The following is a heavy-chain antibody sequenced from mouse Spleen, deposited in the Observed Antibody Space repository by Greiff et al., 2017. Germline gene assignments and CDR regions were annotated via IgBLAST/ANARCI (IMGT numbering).Heavy chain of an antibody. CDR3: TRRWGYFDY. Sequence: QVQLKESGAELVRPGASVTLSCKASGYTFTDYEMHWVKQTPVHGLEWIGAIDPETGGTAYNQKFKGKAILTADKSSSTAYMELRSLTSEDSAVYYCTRRWGYFDYWGQGTTLTVSS. D-gene: IGHD1-1*02. CDR1: GYTFTDYE. V-gene: IGHV1-15*01. J-gene: IGHJ2*01. CDR2: IDPETGGT.